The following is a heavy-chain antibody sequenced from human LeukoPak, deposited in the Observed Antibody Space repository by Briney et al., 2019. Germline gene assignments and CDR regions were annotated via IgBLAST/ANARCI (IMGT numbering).Heavy chain of an antibody. V-gene: IGHV3-74*01. CDR3: AREPIVGVHFDY. D-gene: IGHD1-26*01. Sequence: QTGGSLRLSCAASGFTFSTYWMHWVRQAPGKGLVWVSRINSDGSSTTYADSVKGRFTISRYDAKTTLYLQMNSLRAEDTAVYYCAREPIVGVHFDYWGQGTLLTVSS. J-gene: IGHJ4*02. CDR1: GFTFSTYW. CDR2: INSDGSST.